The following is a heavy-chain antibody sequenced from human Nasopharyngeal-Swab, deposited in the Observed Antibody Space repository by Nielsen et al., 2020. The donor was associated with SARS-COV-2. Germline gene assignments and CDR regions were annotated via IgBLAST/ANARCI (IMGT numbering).Heavy chain of an antibody. CDR1: GYTLTELS. CDR2: FDPEDGET. D-gene: IGHD5-12*01. V-gene: IGHV1-24*01. Sequence: ASVKVSCKVSGYTLTELSMHWVRQAPGKGLEWMGGFDPEDGETIYAQKFQGRVTMTEDTSTDTAYMKLSSLRSEDTAVYYCARLLSMGGYSGYGLAYWGQGTLVTVSS. CDR3: ARLLSMGGYSGYGLAY. J-gene: IGHJ4*02.